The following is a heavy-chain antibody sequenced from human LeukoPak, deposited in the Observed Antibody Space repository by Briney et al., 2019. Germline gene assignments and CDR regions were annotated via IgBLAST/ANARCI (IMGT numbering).Heavy chain of an antibody. CDR3: AREDYAGNSYSRTIDY. CDR2: IYTSGST. V-gene: IGHV4-61*02. Sequence: SETLSLTCTVSGGSISSGSYYWSWIRQPAGKGLEWIGRIYTSGSTNYNPSLKSRVTISVDLSKNQFSLKLSSVTAADTAVYYCAREDYAGNSYSRTIDYWGQGTLVTVSS. CDR1: GGSISSGSYY. J-gene: IGHJ4*02. D-gene: IGHD4-23*01.